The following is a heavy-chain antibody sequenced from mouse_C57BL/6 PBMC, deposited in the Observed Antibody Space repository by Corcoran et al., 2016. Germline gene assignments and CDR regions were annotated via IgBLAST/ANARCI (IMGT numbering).Heavy chain of an antibody. CDR2: INPNNGGT. J-gene: IGHJ2*01. D-gene: IGHD1-1*01. CDR1: GYTFTDYY. V-gene: IGHV1-26*01. Sequence: EVQLQQSGPELVKPGASVKISCKASGYTFTDYYMNWVKQSHGKSLEWIGDINPNNGGTSYNQKFKGKATLTVDKSSSTAYMELRSLTSEDSAVYYCALVATSHYFDYWGQGTTLTVSS. CDR3: ALVATSHYFDY.